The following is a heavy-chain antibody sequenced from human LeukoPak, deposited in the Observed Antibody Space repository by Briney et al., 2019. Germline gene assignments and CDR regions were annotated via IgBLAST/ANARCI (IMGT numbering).Heavy chain of an antibody. J-gene: IGHJ4*02. V-gene: IGHV4-39*01. CDR2: IYYSGST. Sequence: SETLSLTCIVYGGSISSSSYYWGWFRQPPGKGREWIGTIYYSGSTYYNPSLKSRVTISVDTFKNQFSLKLRSVTAADTAVYYCATGYTSNCPYNWGQGTLVTASS. D-gene: IGHD6-13*01. CDR1: GGSISSSSYY. CDR3: ATGYTSNCPYN.